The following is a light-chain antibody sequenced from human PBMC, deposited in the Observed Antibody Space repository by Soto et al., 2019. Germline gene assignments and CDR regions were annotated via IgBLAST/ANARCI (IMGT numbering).Light chain of an antibody. V-gene: IGLV1-44*01. CDR3: AAWDDSLNGPRYV. J-gene: IGLJ1*01. Sequence: QSVLTQPPSASGTPGQRVTISCSGSSSKIGSNTVNWYQQLPGTAPKLLIYSNNQRPSGVPDRFSGSKSGTSASLAISGLQSEDEADYYCAAWDDSLNGPRYVFGTGTKATVL. CDR2: SNN. CDR1: SSKIGSNT.